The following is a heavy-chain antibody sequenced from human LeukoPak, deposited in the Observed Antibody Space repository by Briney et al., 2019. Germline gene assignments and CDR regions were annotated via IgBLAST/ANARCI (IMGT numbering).Heavy chain of an antibody. Sequence: GASVKVSCKASGYTFTGYYMHWVRQAPGQGLEWMGWINPNSGGTNYAQKFQGRVTMTRDTSISTAYMELSRLRSDDTAVYYCARADPRRVRGFDPWGQGTLVTVSS. CDR2: INPNSGGT. J-gene: IGHJ5*02. CDR1: GYTFTGYY. V-gene: IGHV1-2*02. D-gene: IGHD3-22*01. CDR3: ARADPRRVRGFDP.